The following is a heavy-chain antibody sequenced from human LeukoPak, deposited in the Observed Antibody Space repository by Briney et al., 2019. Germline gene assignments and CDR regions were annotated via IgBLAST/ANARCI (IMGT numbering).Heavy chain of an antibody. CDR3: ARDRLEAVTDDDYFDY. CDR2: ISFDGDNK. V-gene: IGHV3-30-3*01. CDR1: GFTFSNYA. D-gene: IGHD2-21*02. J-gene: IGHJ4*02. Sequence: PGGSLRLSCAASGFTFSNYAMHWVRQAPGKGLEWVAVISFDGDNKYYADSVKGRFTISRDNSKNTVYLQMNSLRAEDTGVYYCARDRLEAVTDDDYFDYWGQGTLVTVSS.